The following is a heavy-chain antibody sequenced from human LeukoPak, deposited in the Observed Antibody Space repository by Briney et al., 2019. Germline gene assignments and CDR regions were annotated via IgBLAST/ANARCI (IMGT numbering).Heavy chain of an antibody. CDR3: ARDGDSGYADWFDP. CDR1: GYTFTVYY. D-gene: IGHD5-12*01. Sequence: VASVTVSFKASGYTFTVYYMHWVRQAPGQGLEWMGWINPNSGGTNYAQKFQGRVTMTRDTSISTAYMELSRLRSDDTAVYYCARDGDSGYADWFDPWGQGTLVTVSS. CDR2: INPNSGGT. V-gene: IGHV1-2*02. J-gene: IGHJ5*02.